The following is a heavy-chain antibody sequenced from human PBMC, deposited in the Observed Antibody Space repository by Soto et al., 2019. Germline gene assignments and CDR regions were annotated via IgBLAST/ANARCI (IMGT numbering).Heavy chain of an antibody. CDR1: GGSVLSGSYY. V-gene: IGHV4-61*01. D-gene: IGHD3-10*01. Sequence: SETLSITCTVSGGSVLSGSYYWSWIRQPPGNGLEWIGYIYYSGSTNYNPSLKSRVTISRDNAKNSLYLQMNSLRAEDTAVYYCYGSGSSFDYWGQGTLVTVSS. CDR3: YGSGSSFDY. CDR2: IYYSGST. J-gene: IGHJ4*02.